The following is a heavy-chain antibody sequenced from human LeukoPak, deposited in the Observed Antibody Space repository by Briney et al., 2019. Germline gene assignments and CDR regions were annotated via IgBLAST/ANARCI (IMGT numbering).Heavy chain of an antibody. V-gene: IGHV4-61*02. CDR2: IYTSGST. Sequence: SQTLSFTCTVSGGSISSGSYYWSWIRQPAGKGLEWIGRIYTSGSTNYNPSLKSRVTISVDTSKNQFSLKLSSVTAADTAVYYCARFPKPYCSGGSCYSGYYFDYWGQGTLVTVSS. D-gene: IGHD2-15*01. CDR1: GGSISSGSYY. J-gene: IGHJ4*02. CDR3: ARFPKPYCSGGSCYSGYYFDY.